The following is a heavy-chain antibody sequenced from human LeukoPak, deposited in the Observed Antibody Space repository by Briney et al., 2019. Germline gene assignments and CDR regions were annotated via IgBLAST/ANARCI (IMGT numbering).Heavy chain of an antibody. CDR2: IYYSGST. D-gene: IGHD3-10*01. Sequence: SQTLSLTCTVSGGSISSGSYYWSWIRQPAGKGLEWIGSIYYSGSTYYNPSLKSRVTISVDTSKNQFSLKLSSVTAADTAVYYCARELMGYYYGSDQPPYFDYWGQGTLVTVSS. CDR1: GGSISSGSYY. CDR3: ARELMGYYYGSDQPPYFDY. J-gene: IGHJ4*02. V-gene: IGHV4-61*02.